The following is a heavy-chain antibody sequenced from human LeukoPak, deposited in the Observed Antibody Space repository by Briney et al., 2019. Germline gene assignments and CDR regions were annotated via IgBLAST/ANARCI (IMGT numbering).Heavy chain of an antibody. CDR2: IHYSGTT. CDR3: ASGDFSGTYSPPFGY. J-gene: IGHJ4*02. V-gene: IGHV4-59*08. CDR1: GGSIRSYY. D-gene: IGHD1-26*01. Sequence: SKTLSLTCTVSGGSIRSYYWTWIRQSPGKGLEWIGYIHYSGTTDYTPSLKSRVTISVDTSKNQFSLKLNSVTAADTAVYFCASGDFSGTYSPPFGYWGQGTLVTVSS.